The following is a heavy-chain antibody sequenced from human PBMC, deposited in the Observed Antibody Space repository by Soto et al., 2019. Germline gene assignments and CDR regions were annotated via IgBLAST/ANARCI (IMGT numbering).Heavy chain of an antibody. D-gene: IGHD5-12*01. V-gene: IGHV1-69*04. CDR2: IIPIPAIA. CDR3: ARDERGYGGYDWAFDY. CDR1: GGTFSSYT. Sequence: ASVKVSCKASGGTFSSYTLSWVRQAPGQGLEWMGRIIPIPAIANYAQQFQGRLTITADKSTSTAYMELSSLRSEDTAVYYCARDERGYGGYDWAFDYWGQGTLVTVSS. J-gene: IGHJ4*02.